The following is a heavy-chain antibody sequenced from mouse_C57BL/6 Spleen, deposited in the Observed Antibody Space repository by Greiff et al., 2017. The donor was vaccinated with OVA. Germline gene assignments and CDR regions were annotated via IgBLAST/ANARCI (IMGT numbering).Heavy chain of an antibody. V-gene: IGHV1-4*01. J-gene: IGHJ3*01. Sequence: QVQLKESGAELARPGASVKMSCKASGYTFTSYTMHWVKQRPGQGLEWIGYINPSSGYTKYNQKFKDKATLTADKSSSTAYMQLSSLTSEDSAVYYCAREDYYGSSPLFAYWGQGTLVTVSA. CDR2: INPSSGYT. CDR1: GYTFTSYT. CDR3: AREDYYGSSPLFAY. D-gene: IGHD1-1*01.